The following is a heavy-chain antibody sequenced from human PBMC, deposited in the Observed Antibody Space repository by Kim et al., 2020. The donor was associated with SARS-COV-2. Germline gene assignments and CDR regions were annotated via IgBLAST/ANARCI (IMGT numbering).Heavy chain of an antibody. CDR2: IYYSGST. J-gene: IGHJ4*02. V-gene: IGHV4-39*01. CDR1: GGSISSSSYY. D-gene: IGHD6-13*01. CDR3: ARLSSSWSPSY. Sequence: SETLSLTCTVSGGSISSSSYYWGWIRQPPGKGLEWIGSIYYSGSTYYNPSLKSRVTISVDTSKNQFSLKLSSVTAADTAVYYCARLSSSWSPSYWGQGTLVTVSS.